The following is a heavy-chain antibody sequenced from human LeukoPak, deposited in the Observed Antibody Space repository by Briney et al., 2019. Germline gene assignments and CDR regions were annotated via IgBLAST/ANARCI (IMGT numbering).Heavy chain of an antibody. V-gene: IGHV4-38-2*02. CDR2: IYHSGST. Sequence: SETLSLTCAVSGYSISSGYYWGWIRQPPGRGLEWTGSIYHSGSTYYNPSLKSRVTISVDTSKNQFSLKLSSVTAADTAVYYCARDLRFYGSGSPNWFDPWGQGTLVTVSS. CDR1: GYSISSGYY. J-gene: IGHJ5*02. CDR3: ARDLRFYGSGSPNWFDP. D-gene: IGHD3-10*01.